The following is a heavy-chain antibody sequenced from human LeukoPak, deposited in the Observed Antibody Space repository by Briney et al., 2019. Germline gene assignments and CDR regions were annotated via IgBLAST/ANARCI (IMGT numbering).Heavy chain of an antibody. CDR2: VSYDVARE. J-gene: IGHJ4*02. V-gene: IGHV3-30*04. D-gene: IGHD3-22*01. CDR3: ARGDTVDTVVAQFDN. CDR1: GYLFRAYS. Sequence: GGSQRLSCAPSGYLFRAYSMHCVPQAPGKGGEWVSLVSYDVAREKHAQSERGRYTLSRENPQSTVCLQINSLRTDSAPVYNFARGDTVDTVVAQFDNCGQGTLVTVSS.